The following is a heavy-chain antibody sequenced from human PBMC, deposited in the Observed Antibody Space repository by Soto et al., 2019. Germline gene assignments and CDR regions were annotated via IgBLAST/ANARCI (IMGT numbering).Heavy chain of an antibody. V-gene: IGHV1-69*13. D-gene: IGHD6-19*01. J-gene: IGHJ4*02. CDR2: IIPIFGTA. CDR3: AREVDHSKAVALDY. Sequence: AVKVSCKASGGTFSSYAISWVRQAPGQGLEWMGGIIPIFGTANYAQKFQGRVTITADESTSTAYMELSSLRSEDTAVYYCAREVDHSKAVALDYWGQGTLVTVSS. CDR1: GGTFSSYA.